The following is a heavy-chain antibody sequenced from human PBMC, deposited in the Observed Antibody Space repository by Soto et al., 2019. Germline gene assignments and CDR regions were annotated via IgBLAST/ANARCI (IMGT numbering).Heavy chain of an antibody. V-gene: IGHV1-69*13. D-gene: IGHD3-22*01. CDR2: LIPIFGTA. CDR1: GGTFSRYA. CDR3: ARARYYYDSSGYFKVNWFDP. Sequence: GASVKVSCKASGGTFSRYAISWVRQAPEQGPEWRGGLIPIFGTANYAQKFQGRVTITADESTSTAYMELSSLRSEDTAVYYCARARYYYDSSGYFKVNWFDPWGQGTLVTVSS. J-gene: IGHJ5*02.